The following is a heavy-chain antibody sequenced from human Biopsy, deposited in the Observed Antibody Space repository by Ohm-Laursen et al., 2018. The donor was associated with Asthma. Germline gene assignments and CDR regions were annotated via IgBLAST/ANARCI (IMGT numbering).Heavy chain of an antibody. D-gene: IGHD4-17*01. CDR2: HDHEEGGT. CDR3: ASDFPKDYVRYNFQF. J-gene: IGHJ4*02. V-gene: IGHV1-24*01. CDR1: GYSLTDLS. Sequence: GASVKASCNISGYSLTDLSMHWVRQAPGQGLEWMGGHDHEEGGTVNARRFQGRVTMTEDTSTDTAYMELSSLSSDDTAVYYCASDFPKDYVRYNFQFWGQGTLVTVSS.